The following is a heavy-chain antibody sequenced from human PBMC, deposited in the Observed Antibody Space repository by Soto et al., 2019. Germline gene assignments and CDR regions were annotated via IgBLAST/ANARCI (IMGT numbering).Heavy chain of an antibody. CDR2: IYYSGNT. J-gene: IGHJ4*02. Sequence: QVQLQESGPGLVKPSQTLSLTCTVSGDSISSGHFHWSWIRQHPGKALEWLGYIYYSGNTHYNPSLQSRLTMSVDTSKNQFSLKLRSVTAADSAVYYCASRNPPSLWGQGTLVTVSS. V-gene: IGHV4-31*03. CDR1: GDSISSGHFH. CDR3: ASRNPPSL.